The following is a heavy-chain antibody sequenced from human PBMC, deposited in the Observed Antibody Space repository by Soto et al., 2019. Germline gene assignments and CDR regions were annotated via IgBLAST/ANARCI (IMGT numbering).Heavy chain of an antibody. V-gene: IGHV3-21*01. CDR2: ISSTTNYI. CDR3: ARESEDLTSNFDY. J-gene: IGHJ4*02. Sequence: EVHLVESGGGLVKPGGSLRLSCAASEFTFSNYAMNWVRQAPGKGLEWVSSISSTTNYIYYADSMKGRFTVSRDNAKNSVYLDMNSLSAEDTAVYYCARESEDLTSNFDYWGQGTLVSVSS. CDR1: EFTFSNYA.